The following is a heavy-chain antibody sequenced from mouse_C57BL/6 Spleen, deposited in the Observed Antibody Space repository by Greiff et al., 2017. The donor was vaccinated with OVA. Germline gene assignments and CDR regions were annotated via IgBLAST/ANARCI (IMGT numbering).Heavy chain of an antibody. Sequence: EVKVVESEGGLVQPGSSMKLSCTASGFTFSDYYMAWVRQVPEKGLEWVANINYDGSSTYYLDSLKSRFIISRDNAKNILYLQMSSLKSEDTATYYCARGGGRDSSGRFAYWGQGTLVTVSA. V-gene: IGHV5-16*01. CDR2: INYDGSST. CDR3: ARGGGRDSSGRFAY. CDR1: GFTFSDYY. D-gene: IGHD3-2*02. J-gene: IGHJ3*01.